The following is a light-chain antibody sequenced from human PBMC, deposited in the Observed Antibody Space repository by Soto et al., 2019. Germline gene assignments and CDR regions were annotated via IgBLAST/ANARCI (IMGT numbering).Light chain of an antibody. V-gene: IGKV3-15*01. CDR2: GAS. CDR1: QSVSSN. CDR3: QQYNNRPPRT. J-gene: IGKJ1*01. Sequence: ETVLTQSPGTLSLSPGERATLSCRASQSVSSNLAWYQQKHGQAPRLLIYGASIRATGISARFSGSGSGTEFTLTISSLQSEDFAIYYCQQYNNRPPRTFGQGTKVDIK.